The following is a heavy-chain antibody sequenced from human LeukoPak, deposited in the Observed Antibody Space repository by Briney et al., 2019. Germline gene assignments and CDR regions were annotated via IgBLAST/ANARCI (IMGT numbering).Heavy chain of an antibody. CDR3: ARDQGIVVVPAAIVDY. V-gene: IGHV3-30-3*01. J-gene: IGHJ4*02. Sequence: GGSLRLSCAASGFTFSSYAMHWVRQAPGKGLEWVAVISYDGSNKYYADSVKGRFTISRDNSKNTLYLQMNSLRAEDTAVYYCARDQGIVVVPAAIVDYWGQGTLVTVSS. CDR2: ISYDGSNK. D-gene: IGHD2-2*01. CDR1: GFTFSSYA.